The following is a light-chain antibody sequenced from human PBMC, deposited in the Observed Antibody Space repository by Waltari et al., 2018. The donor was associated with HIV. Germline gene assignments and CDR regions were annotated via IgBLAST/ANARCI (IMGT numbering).Light chain of an antibody. CDR1: SSDVGGYNY. J-gene: IGLJ2*01. Sequence: QSALTQPASVSGSPGQSITISCTGTSSDVGGYNYVSWYQQHPGKAPKLMIEEVSNRPSGVFTRFSGSKSGNTASLTISGLQAEDEADYYCSSYTSSSTLGFGGGTKLTVL. CDR2: EVS. CDR3: SSYTSSSTLG. V-gene: IGLV2-14*01.